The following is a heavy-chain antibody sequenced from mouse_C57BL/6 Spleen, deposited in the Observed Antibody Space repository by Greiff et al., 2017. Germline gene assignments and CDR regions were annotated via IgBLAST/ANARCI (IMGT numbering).Heavy chain of an antibody. Sequence: VQLQQPGAELVKPGASVKLSCKASGYTFTSYWMQWVKQRPGQGLEWIGEIDPSDSYTNYNQKFKGKATLTLDTSSSTSYMQLISLTSEDSAVYYCARMATRATWYFDVWGTGTTVTVSS. CDR2: IDPSDSYT. J-gene: IGHJ1*03. D-gene: IGHD2-3*01. V-gene: IGHV1-50*01. CDR3: ARMATRATWYFDV. CDR1: GYTFTSYW.